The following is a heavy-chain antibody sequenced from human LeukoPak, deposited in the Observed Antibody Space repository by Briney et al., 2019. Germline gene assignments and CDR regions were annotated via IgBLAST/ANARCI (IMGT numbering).Heavy chain of an antibody. V-gene: IGHV4-59*01. CDR1: GGSISSYY. J-gene: IGHJ3*02. Sequence: SETLSLTCTVSGGSISSYYWSWIRQPPGKGLEWIGYIYYSGSTNYNTSLKSRVTISLDTSKNQFSLKLSSVTAADTAVYYCARDRSEDAFDIWGQGTMVTVSS. CDR2: IYYSGST. CDR3: ARDRSEDAFDI.